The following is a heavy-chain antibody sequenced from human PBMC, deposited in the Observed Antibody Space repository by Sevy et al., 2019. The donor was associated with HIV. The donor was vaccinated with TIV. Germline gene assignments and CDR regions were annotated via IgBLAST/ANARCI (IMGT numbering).Heavy chain of an antibody. Sequence: GGSLRLSCAASGFTFSSYWMHWVRQAPGKGPVWVSGVNSDGSSTNYADSVKGRFTMSRDSAKNTLYLQMNSLRAEDXXXXXCXAANTWQDYWGQGTLVTVSS. CDR1: GFTFSSYW. CDR3: XAANTWQDY. J-gene: IGHJ4*02. D-gene: IGHD2-15*01. CDR2: VNSDGSST. V-gene: IGHV3-74*01.